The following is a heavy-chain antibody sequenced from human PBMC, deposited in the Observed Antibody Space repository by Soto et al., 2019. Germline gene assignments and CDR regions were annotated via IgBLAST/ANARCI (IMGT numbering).Heavy chain of an antibody. J-gene: IGHJ5*02. CDR1: GFTFSSYA. CDR2: ISGSGGST. Sequence: GGSLRLSCAASGFTFSSYAMSWVRQAPGKGLEWVSAISGSGGSTYYADSVKGRFTISRDNSKNTLYLQMNSLRAEDTAVYYCAKDSVGYDFWSGYYPNWFDPWGQGTLVTVSS. D-gene: IGHD3-3*01. V-gene: IGHV3-23*01. CDR3: AKDSVGYDFWSGYYPNWFDP.